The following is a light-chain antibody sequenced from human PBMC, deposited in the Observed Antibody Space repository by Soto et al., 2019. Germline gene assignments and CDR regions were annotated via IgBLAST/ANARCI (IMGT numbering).Light chain of an antibody. CDR2: GAS. J-gene: IGKJ5*01. Sequence: EIVWTQSPGTLSLSPGERATLSCRASQSVSSSYLAWYQQKPGQAPRLLINGASSRATGIPDRFSGSGSGTDFTLTISRLEPEDFAVYYCQQYDTSPPSTFGQGTRLEIK. V-gene: IGKV3-20*01. CDR3: QQYDTSPPST. CDR1: QSVSSSY.